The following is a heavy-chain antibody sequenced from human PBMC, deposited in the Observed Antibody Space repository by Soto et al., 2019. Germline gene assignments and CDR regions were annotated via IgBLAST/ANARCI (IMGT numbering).Heavy chain of an antibody. J-gene: IGHJ6*02. CDR2: IWYDGSNK. V-gene: IGHV3-33*01. CDR1: GFTFSSYG. Sequence: GGSLRLSCAASGFTFSSYGMHWVRQAPGKGLEWVAVIWYDGSNKYYADSVKGRFTISRDNSKNTLYLQMNSLRAEDTAVYYWARDSGVRGSDYGMDVWGQGTTVTVSS. CDR3: ARDSGVRGSDYGMDV. D-gene: IGHD3-10*01.